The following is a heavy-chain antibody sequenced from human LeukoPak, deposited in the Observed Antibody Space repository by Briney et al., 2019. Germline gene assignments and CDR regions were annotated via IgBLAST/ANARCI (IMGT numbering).Heavy chain of an antibody. CDR2: IYTSGST. V-gene: IGHV4-61*02. D-gene: IGHD3-3*01. CDR3: ARHLRGLEWLSVFDY. Sequence: SETLSLTCTVSSGSISSGSYYWSWIRQPAGKGLEWVGRIYTSGSTNYNPSLKSRATISVDTSKNQFSLKLSSVTSADTAVYYCARHLRGLEWLSVFDYWGQGTLVTVSS. J-gene: IGHJ4*02. CDR1: SGSISSGSYY.